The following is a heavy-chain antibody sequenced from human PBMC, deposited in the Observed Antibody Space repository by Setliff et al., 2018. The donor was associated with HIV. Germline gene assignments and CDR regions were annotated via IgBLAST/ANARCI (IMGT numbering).Heavy chain of an antibody. D-gene: IGHD4-17*01. CDR3: ASPTVLRTPLDY. V-gene: IGHV3-23*01. CDR1: GFTFSSYS. J-gene: IGHJ4*02. CDR2: ISDDGGNT. Sequence: SGGSLRLSCGVSGFTFSSYSMNWVRQAPGKGLEWVSFISDDGGNTYYADSVKGRFTMSRDNSKNTMYLQMNSLGAEDTAVYYCASPTVLRTPLDYWGQGTLVTVSS.